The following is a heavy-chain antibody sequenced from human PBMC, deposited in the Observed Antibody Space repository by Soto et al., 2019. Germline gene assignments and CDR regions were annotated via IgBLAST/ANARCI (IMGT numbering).Heavy chain of an antibody. CDR1: GYTFTGYY. V-gene: IGHV1-2*04. D-gene: IGHD6-19*01. CDR3: ARDGSSGWLNWFDP. J-gene: IGHJ5*02. Sequence: ASVKVSCKASGYTFTGYYMHWVRQAPGQGLEWMGWINPNSGGTNYAQKFQGWVTMTRDTSISTAYMELSRLRSDDTAVYCCARDGSSGWLNWFDPWGQGTLVTVSS. CDR2: INPNSGGT.